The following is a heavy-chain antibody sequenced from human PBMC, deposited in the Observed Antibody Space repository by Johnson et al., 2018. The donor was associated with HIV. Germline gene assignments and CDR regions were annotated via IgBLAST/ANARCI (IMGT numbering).Heavy chain of an antibody. D-gene: IGHD1-1*01. Sequence: QVQLVESGGGVVQPGGSLRLSCAASGFTFSSYGMHWVRQAPGKGLEWVAFIRYDGSNKYYADSVKGRFTISRDNSKNTLYLQMNSLRVEDAAVYYCATSTASDAFDIWGPGTMVTVSS. V-gene: IGHV3-30*02. CDR3: ATSTASDAFDI. CDR2: IRYDGSNK. CDR1: GFTFSSYG. J-gene: IGHJ3*02.